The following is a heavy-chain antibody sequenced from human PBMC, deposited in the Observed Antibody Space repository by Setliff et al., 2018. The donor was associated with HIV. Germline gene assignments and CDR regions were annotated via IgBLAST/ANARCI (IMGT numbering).Heavy chain of an antibody. CDR2: IYFTGSS. V-gene: IGHV4-59*12. J-gene: IGHJ4*02. CDR3: ARGECSGGSCYPPDY. Sequence: PSETLSLTCTVSGGSISTYYWSWIRQPPGKGLEWIGSIYFTGSSDNNPSLKSRVTLSVDTSKHQFSLKLSSVTAADTAVYYCARGECSGGSCYPPDYWGQGTLVTVSS. CDR1: GGSISTYY. D-gene: IGHD2-15*01.